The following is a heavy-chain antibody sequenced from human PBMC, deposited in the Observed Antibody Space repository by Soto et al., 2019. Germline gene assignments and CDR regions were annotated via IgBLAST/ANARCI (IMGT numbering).Heavy chain of an antibody. CDR1: GGSVSTGNYN. CDR2: IFFTGST. Sequence: SETLSLTCTVSGGSVSTGNYNWSWVRQTPGKVLEWIGNIFFTGSTNYNPSLTSRVTISVDTSKNQFSLELRSVTAADTAVYYCARDGHGMDVWGQGTTVTVS. J-gene: IGHJ6*02. CDR3: ARDGHGMDV. V-gene: IGHV4-61*01.